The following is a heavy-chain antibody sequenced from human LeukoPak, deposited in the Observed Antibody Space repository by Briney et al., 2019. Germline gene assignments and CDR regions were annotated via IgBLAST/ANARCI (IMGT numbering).Heavy chain of an antibody. CDR1: GFTFSSYS. J-gene: IGHJ5*02. D-gene: IGHD6-19*01. V-gene: IGHV3-21*01. CDR3: ARDQSSVAGTTYNWFDP. Sequence: GGSLRLSCAASGFTFSSYSMNWIRQAPGKGLEWVSSISGSSSYIYYADSVKGRFTISRDNAKNSLYLQMNSLRAEDTAVYYCARDQSSVAGTTYNWFDPWGQGTLVTVSS. CDR2: ISGSSSYI.